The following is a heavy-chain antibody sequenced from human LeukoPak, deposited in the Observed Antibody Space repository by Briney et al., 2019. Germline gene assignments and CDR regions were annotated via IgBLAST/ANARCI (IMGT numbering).Heavy chain of an antibody. D-gene: IGHD3-22*01. Sequence: SETLSLTCTVSGGSISSYYWSWIRQPPGKGLEWIGYIYTSGSTNYNPSLKSRVTMSVDTSKNQFSLKLSSVTAADTAVYYCAGPGYYDSSGYHYWGQGTLVTVSS. J-gene: IGHJ4*02. CDR2: IYTSGST. V-gene: IGHV4-4*09. CDR1: GGSISSYY. CDR3: AGPGYYDSSGYHY.